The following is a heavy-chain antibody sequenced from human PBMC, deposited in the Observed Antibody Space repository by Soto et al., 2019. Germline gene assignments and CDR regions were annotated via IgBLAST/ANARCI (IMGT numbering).Heavy chain of an antibody. J-gene: IGHJ6*02. CDR2: ISAYNGNT. Sequence: ASVKVSCKASGYTFTSYGISWVRQAPGQGLEWMGWISAYNGNTNYAQKLQGRVTMTTDTSTSTAYMELRSLRSDDTAVYYCARVATIFASYYYSGMDVWGQGTTVTVSS. CDR3: ARVATIFASYYYSGMDV. D-gene: IGHD3-3*01. V-gene: IGHV1-18*01. CDR1: GYTFTSYG.